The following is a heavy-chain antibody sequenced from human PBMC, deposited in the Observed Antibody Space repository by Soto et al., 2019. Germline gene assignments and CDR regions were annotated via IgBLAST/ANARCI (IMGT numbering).Heavy chain of an antibody. CDR3: ARSWLSGIFGVPLNIDDAFDI. CDR1: GFTVSSNY. V-gene: IGHV3-53*04. Sequence: GGSLRLSCAASGFTVSSNYMSWVRQAPGKGLEWVSVIYSGGSTYYADSVKGRFTISRHNSKNTLYLQMNSLRAEDTAVYYCARSWLSGIFGVPLNIDDAFDIWGQGTMVTVSS. CDR2: IYSGGST. J-gene: IGHJ3*02. D-gene: IGHD3-3*01.